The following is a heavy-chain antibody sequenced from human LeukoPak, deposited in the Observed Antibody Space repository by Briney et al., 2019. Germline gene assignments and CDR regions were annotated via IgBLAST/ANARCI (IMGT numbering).Heavy chain of an antibody. CDR2: IYTSGST. V-gene: IGHV4-59*10. CDR1: GGSFSGYY. Sequence: SETLSLTCAVYGGSFSGYYWSWIRQPAGRGLEWIGRIYTSGSTNYNPSLKSRVTISVDTSKNQFSLKLSSVTAADTAVYYCARGVWFGELWWGQGTLVTVSS. D-gene: IGHD3-10*01. CDR3: ARGVWFGELW. J-gene: IGHJ4*02.